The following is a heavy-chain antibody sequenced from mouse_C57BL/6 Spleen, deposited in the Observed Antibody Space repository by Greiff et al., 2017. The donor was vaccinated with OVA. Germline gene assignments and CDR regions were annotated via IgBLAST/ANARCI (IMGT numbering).Heavy chain of an antibody. CDR1: GFTFSDYY. J-gene: IGHJ1*03. V-gene: IGHV5-16*01. CDR2: INYDGSST. CDR3: ARTYEGGYFDV. D-gene: IGHD2-12*01. Sequence: EVHLVESEGGLVQPGSSMKLSCTASGFTFSDYYMAWVRQVPEKGLEWVANINYDGSSTYYLDSLKSRFIISRDNAKNILYLQMSSLKSEDTATYYCARTYEGGYFDVWGTGTTVTVSS.